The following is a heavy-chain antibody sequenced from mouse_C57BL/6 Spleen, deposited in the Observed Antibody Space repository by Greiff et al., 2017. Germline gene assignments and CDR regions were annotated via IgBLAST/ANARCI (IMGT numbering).Heavy chain of an antibody. CDR3: ASLTYSITTVSY. CDR1: GYTFTDYY. J-gene: IGHJ3*01. V-gene: IGHV1-77*01. Sequence: QVQLQQSGAELVKPGASVKISCKASGYTFTDYYINWVKQRPGQGLEWIGKIGPGSVSTYSNEKFKGKATLTADKSTSTAYMQLSSLTSEDSAVYFCASLTYSITTVSYWGQGTLVTVSA. CDR2: IGPGSVST. D-gene: IGHD1-1*01.